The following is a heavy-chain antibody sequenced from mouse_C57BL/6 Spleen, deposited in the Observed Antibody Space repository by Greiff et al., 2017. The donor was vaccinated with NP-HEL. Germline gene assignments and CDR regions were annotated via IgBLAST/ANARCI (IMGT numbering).Heavy chain of an antibody. CDR3: AREGDYGSSYGYFDV. V-gene: IGHV1-80*01. D-gene: IGHD1-1*01. J-gene: IGHJ1*03. CDR1: GYAFSSYW. CDR2: IYPGDGDT. Sequence: QVQLQQSGAELVKPGASVKISCKASGYAFSSYWVNWVKQRPGKGLAWIGQIYPGDGDTNYNGKFKGKATLTADKASSTAYMQLSSLTSEDSAVYFCAREGDYGSSYGYFDVWGTGTTVTVSS.